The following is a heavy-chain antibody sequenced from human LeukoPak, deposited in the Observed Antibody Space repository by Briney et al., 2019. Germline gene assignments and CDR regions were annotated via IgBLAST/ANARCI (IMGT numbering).Heavy chain of an antibody. CDR2: INPSGGST. CDR3: ARVVMATNYYYGMDV. J-gene: IGHJ6*02. D-gene: IGHD5-24*01. Sequence: ASVKVSCKASGYTFTSYYMHWVRQAPGQGLEWMGIINPSGGSTSYAQKFQGRVSMTRDTSTSTVYMELSSLRSEDTAVYYCARVVMATNYYYGMDVWGQGTTVTVSS. V-gene: IGHV1-46*01. CDR1: GYTFTSYY.